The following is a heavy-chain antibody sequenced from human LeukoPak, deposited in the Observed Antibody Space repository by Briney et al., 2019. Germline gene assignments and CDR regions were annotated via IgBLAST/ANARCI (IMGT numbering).Heavy chain of an antibody. CDR1: GFTFSSYA. CDR2: ISSSGGST. J-gene: IGHJ4*02. Sequence: GGSLRLSCAASGFTFSSYAMSWVRQAPGKGLEWVPAISSSGGSTYYADSVKGRFTISRDNSRNTLYLQMHSLRAEDKALYYCAKHVLARYSSIWYYFDYWGQGILVTVSS. CDR3: AKHVLARYSSIWYYFDY. V-gene: IGHV3-23*01. D-gene: IGHD6-13*01.